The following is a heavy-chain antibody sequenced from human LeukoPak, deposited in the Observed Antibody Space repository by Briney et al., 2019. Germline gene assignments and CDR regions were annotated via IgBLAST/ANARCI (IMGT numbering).Heavy chain of an antibody. CDR3: ARKVRYGYALDY. D-gene: IGHD5-18*01. CDR2: VSSEGNT. J-gene: IGHJ4*02. CDR1: GLTVSTNS. V-gene: IGHV3-53*01. Sequence: GGSLRLSCAASGLTVSTNSMTWVRQAPGMGLEWVSVVSSEGNTFYADSVKGRFTTSTDNSKNTLYLQMNSLRAEDTAVYYCARKVRYGYALDYWGQGTLVTVSS.